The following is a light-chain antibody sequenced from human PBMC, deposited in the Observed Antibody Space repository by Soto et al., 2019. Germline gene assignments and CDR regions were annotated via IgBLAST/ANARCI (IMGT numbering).Light chain of an antibody. J-gene: IGKJ3*01. CDR1: QSVTAN. CDR3: QQYNTWPPFT. Sequence: EIVMTQSPSSLSVSPGERATLSCRASQSVTANLAWYQQKPGQAPRLLIYNGVTRATGIPARFTGSGSGREYTLTISSLQSEDVAMTYCQQYNTWPPFTFGPGTKVELK. CDR2: NGV. V-gene: IGKV3-15*01.